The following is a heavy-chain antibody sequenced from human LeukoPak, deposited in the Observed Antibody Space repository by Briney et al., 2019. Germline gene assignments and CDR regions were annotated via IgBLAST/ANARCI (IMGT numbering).Heavy chain of an antibody. J-gene: IGHJ2*01. D-gene: IGHD3-22*01. Sequence: ASVKVSCKASGYTFTSYGISWVRQAPGQGLEWMGWISAYNGNTNYAQKLQGRVTMTTDTSTSTAYMELSSLRSEDTAVYYCARDYYDSSGSNLPRLWYFDLWGRGTLVTVSS. CDR3: ARDYYDSSGSNLPRLWYFDL. V-gene: IGHV1-18*01. CDR1: GYTFTSYG. CDR2: ISAYNGNT.